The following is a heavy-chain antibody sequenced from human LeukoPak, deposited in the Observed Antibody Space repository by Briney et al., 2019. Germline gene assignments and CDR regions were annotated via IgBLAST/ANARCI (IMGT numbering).Heavy chain of an antibody. Sequence: SETLSLTCTVSGYSISSGYYWGWIRQPPGKGLEWIGSISHSGSTNYNPSLKSRLTISLDTSKNQSSLKLSSVTAADTAVYYCARDRVGATLVGRRDNDYYYMDVWGKGTTVTVSS. CDR1: GYSISSGYY. V-gene: IGHV4-38-2*02. D-gene: IGHD1-26*01. J-gene: IGHJ6*03. CDR3: ARDRVGATLVGRRDNDYYYMDV. CDR2: ISHSGST.